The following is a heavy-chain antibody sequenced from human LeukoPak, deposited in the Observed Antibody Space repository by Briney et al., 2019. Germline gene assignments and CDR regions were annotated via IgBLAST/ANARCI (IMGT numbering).Heavy chain of an antibody. CDR2: ITSSGSTM. CDR1: GFSFSGYE. Sequence: PGGSLRLSCAASGFSFSGYEMNWVRQAPGKGLEWVSYITSSGSTMFYADSVEGRFTISRDNTKNSLYLQMNSLRAEGTAVYYCARANYGDYLVDYWGQGTLVTVSS. J-gene: IGHJ4*02. D-gene: IGHD4-17*01. V-gene: IGHV3-48*03. CDR3: ARANYGDYLVDY.